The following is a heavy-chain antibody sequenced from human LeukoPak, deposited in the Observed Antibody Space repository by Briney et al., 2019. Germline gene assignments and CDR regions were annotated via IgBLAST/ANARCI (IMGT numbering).Heavy chain of an antibody. CDR2: IYTSGST. CDR1: GGSISSYY. J-gene: IGHJ6*04. Sequence: PSETLSLTCTVSGGSISSYYWSWIRQPAGKGLEWIGRIYTSGSTNYSPSLKSRVTMSVDTSKNQFSLKLSSVTAADTAVYYCARDSYYYGSGSYPDVWGKGTTVTVSS. D-gene: IGHD3-10*01. V-gene: IGHV4-4*07. CDR3: ARDSYYYGSGSYPDV.